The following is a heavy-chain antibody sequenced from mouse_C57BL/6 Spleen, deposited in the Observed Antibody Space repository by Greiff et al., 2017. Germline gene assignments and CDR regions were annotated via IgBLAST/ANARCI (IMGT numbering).Heavy chain of an antibody. J-gene: IGHJ1*03. CDR1: GYTFTSYW. CDR3: ARPFETYDGSSLSYWYFDV. D-gene: IGHD1-1*01. CDR2: INPSNGGT. V-gene: IGHV1-53*01. Sequence: QVQLQQPGTELVKPGASVKLSCKASGYTFTSYWMHWVKQSPGQGLEWIGNINPSNGGTNYNEKFKSKATLTVDKSSSTAYMQLSSLTSEDSAVYYCARPFETYDGSSLSYWYFDVWGTGTTVTVSA.